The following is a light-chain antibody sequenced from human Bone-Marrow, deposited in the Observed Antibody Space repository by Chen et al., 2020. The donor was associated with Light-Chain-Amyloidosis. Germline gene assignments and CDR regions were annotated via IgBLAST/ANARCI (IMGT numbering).Light chain of an antibody. V-gene: IGLV3-25*03. CDR3: QSADSSGTYEVI. CDR1: DLPTKY. CDR2: RDT. J-gene: IGLJ2*01. Sequence: SYELTQPPSLSVSPGQTARITCSGDDLPTKYAYWYQQKPGQAPVLVIHRDTERPSGISERFSGSSAGTTATLTISGVQAEDEAEYHCQSADSSGTYEVIFGGGTKLTVL.